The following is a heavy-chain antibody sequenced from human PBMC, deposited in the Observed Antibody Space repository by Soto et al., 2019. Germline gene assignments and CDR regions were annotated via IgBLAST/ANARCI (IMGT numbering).Heavy chain of an antibody. CDR3: ARFTIFGPRQHFDY. D-gene: IGHD3-3*01. Sequence: GESLKISCAASGFTFSDYYMSWIRQAPGKGLEWVSYISSSGSTIYYADSVKGRFTISRDNAKNSLYLQMNSLRAEDTAVYYCARFTIFGPRQHFDYWGQGTLVTVSS. J-gene: IGHJ4*02. V-gene: IGHV3-11*01. CDR2: ISSSGSTI. CDR1: GFTFSDYY.